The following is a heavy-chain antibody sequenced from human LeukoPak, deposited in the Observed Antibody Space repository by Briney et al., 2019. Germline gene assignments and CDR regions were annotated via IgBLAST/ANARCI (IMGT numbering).Heavy chain of an antibody. CDR3: ARVLSTSGYYYYGMDV. V-gene: IGHV1-18*01. CDR1: GYTFTSYC. CDR2: ISAYNGNT. J-gene: IGHJ6*02. Sequence: ASVKVSCKASGYTFTSYCINWVRQAPGQGLEWMGWISAYNGNTNYAQKLQGRVTMTRDTSTSTVYMELSSLRSEDTAVYYCARVLSTSGYYYYGMDVWGQGTTVTVSS. D-gene: IGHD4-11*01.